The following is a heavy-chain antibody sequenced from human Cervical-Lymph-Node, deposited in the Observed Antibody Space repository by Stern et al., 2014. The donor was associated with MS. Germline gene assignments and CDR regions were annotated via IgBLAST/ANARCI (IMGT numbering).Heavy chain of an antibody. CDR2: INPSGGST. D-gene: IGHD2-15*01. Sequence: VQLVESGAEVKKPGASVKVSCKASGYTFASYYMHWVRQAPGQGLEWMGIINPSGGSTSYAEKVQGRVTMTRDTSTSTVYMELSSLRSEDTAVYYCAREGYCSGGSCYSKPYYYYYGMDVWGQGTTVTVSS. CDR1: GYTFASYY. J-gene: IGHJ6*02. CDR3: AREGYCSGGSCYSKPYYYYYGMDV. V-gene: IGHV1-46*01.